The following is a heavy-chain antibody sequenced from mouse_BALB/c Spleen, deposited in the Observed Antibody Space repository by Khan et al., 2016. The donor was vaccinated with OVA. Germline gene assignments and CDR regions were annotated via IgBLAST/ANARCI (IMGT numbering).Heavy chain of an antibody. J-gene: IGHJ3*01. Sequence: VQLKESGGGLVKPGGPLKLSCAASGFTFSSFAMSWVRQTPEKRLEWVATINTGGDYTYYPDSVRGRFTISRDNAKNTLYLQMSSLRSEDTAMFYCARHNYGPFAYWGQGTLVTVST. CDR1: GFTFSSFA. D-gene: IGHD1-1*01. V-gene: IGHV5-9-3*01. CDR3: ARHNYGPFAY. CDR2: INTGGDYT.